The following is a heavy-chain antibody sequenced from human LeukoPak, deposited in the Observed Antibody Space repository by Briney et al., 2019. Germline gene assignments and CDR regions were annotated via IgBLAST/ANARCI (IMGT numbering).Heavy chain of an antibody. D-gene: IGHD3-10*01. CDR3: AREGSGYFDY. CDR2: IKEDGSEK. V-gene: IGHV3-7*01. CDR1: GFTFSSYW. Sequence: QSGGSLRLSCAASGFTFSSYWMTWVRQAPGKGLEWVANIKEDGSEKYYVDSVKGRFTISGDNAKNSVYLQMNSLRAEDTAVYYCAREGSGYFDYWGQGHLVTVSS. J-gene: IGHJ4*02.